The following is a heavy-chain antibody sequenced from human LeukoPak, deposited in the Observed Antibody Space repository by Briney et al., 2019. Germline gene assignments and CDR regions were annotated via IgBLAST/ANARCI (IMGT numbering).Heavy chain of an antibody. CDR3: ARFRAGVGEPYGDY. V-gene: IGHV1-18*01. J-gene: IGHJ4*02. Sequence: ASVKVSCKSSGYTFTSYGLSWVRQAPGQGLEWMGWISAYNGNTNYAQNLQGRVTMTTDTSTSTAYMELRSLRSDDTAVYYCARFRAGVGEPYGDYWGQGTLVTVSS. CDR2: ISAYNGNT. CDR1: GYTFTSYG. D-gene: IGHD3-10*01.